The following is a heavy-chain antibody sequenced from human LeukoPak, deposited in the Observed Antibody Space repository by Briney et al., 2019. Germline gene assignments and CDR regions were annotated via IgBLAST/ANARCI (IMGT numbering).Heavy chain of an antibody. V-gene: IGHV3-48*03. CDR2: ITTRGSTM. CDR1: GFTLSTYE. Sequence: GGSLRLSCAASGFTLSTYEMNWVRQAPGKGLDWVSYITTRGSTMSYAASVKGRFTISRDNAKNSLYLQMSGLRAEDPAVYYCARRDFYDTTGYLFDYWGQGTLVTVSS. J-gene: IGHJ4*02. D-gene: IGHD3-22*01. CDR3: ARRDFYDTTGYLFDY.